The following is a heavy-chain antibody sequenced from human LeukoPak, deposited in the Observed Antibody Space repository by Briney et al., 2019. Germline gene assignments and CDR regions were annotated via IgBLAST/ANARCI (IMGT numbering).Heavy chain of an antibody. D-gene: IGHD1-26*01. Sequence: PSETLSLTCSVSDGSVSTHYWSWIRQPPGKGLEWIGYISYSEGINYNASLKSRVSISLDTAKNQFSLSLSSVTAADTAVYYCARGGSYYTFWGQGTPVTVSS. CDR3: ARGGSYYTF. J-gene: IGHJ4*02. CDR1: DGSVSTHY. CDR2: ISYSEGI. V-gene: IGHV4-59*02.